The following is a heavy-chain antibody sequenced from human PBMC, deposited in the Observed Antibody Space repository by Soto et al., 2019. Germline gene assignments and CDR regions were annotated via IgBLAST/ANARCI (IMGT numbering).Heavy chain of an antibody. CDR2: ISGSGDST. D-gene: IGHD6-13*01. CDR3: AKDRDGAAAGPTKFYGMDV. J-gene: IGHJ6*02. CDR1: GFTFSSYA. Sequence: AGGSLRLSCAASGFTFSSYAMSCVRQAPGKGLEWVSVISGSGDSTYYADSVRGRFTISRDNSKNTLYLQMNSLRAEDTAVYYCAKDRDGAAAGPTKFYGMDVWGQGTTVTVSS. V-gene: IGHV3-23*01.